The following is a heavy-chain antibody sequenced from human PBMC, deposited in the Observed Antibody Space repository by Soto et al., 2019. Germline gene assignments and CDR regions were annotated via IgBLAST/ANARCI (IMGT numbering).Heavy chain of an antibody. Sequence: EVQLVESGGGLVKPGGSLRLSCAASGFTFSSYSMNWVRQAPGKGLEWVSSISSSSSYIYYADSVKGRFTISRDNAKNSLYLQMNSLRAEDTAVYYCARGLIVARPLPGIDYWGQGTLVTVSS. CDR1: GFTFSSYS. J-gene: IGHJ4*02. CDR3: ARGLIVARPLPGIDY. CDR2: ISSSSSYI. V-gene: IGHV3-21*01. D-gene: IGHD6-6*01.